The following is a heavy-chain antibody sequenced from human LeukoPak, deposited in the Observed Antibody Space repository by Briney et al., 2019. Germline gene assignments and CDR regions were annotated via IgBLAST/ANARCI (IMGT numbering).Heavy chain of an antibody. CDR3: ARTKYGSGSHDY. V-gene: IGHV4-34*01. CDR1: GGSFSGYY. J-gene: IGHJ4*02. D-gene: IGHD3-10*01. Sequence: SETLSLTCAVYGGSFSGYYWSWIRQPPGKGLEWIGEINHSGSTNYNPSLKSRVTISVDTSKNQFSLKLSSVTAADTAVYYCARTKYGSGSHDYWGQGTLVTVSS. CDR2: INHSGST.